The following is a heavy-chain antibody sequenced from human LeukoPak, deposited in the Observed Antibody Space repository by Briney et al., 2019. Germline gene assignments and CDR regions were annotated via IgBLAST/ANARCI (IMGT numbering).Heavy chain of an antibody. Sequence: SVKVSCKASEYTFTVYYMHWVRQAPGQGLEWMGGIIPIFGTANYAQKFQGRVTITADKSTSTAYMELSSLRSEDTAVYYCARWYYYDSSGYLDYWGQGTLVTVSS. V-gene: IGHV1-69*06. CDR2: IIPIFGTA. CDR1: EYTFTVYY. J-gene: IGHJ4*02. D-gene: IGHD3-22*01. CDR3: ARWYYYDSSGYLDY.